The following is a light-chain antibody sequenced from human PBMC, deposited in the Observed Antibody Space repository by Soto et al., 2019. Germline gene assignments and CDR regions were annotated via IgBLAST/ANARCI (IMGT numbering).Light chain of an antibody. J-gene: IGKJ1*01. V-gene: IGKV3-11*01. CDR3: QQRSNWWT. CDR2: DAS. Sequence: EIVMTQSPATLSVSPGESATLSCRASQSVSSYLAWYQQKPGQAPRLLIYDASNRATGIPARFSGSGSGTDFTHTISSLEPEDFAVYYCQQRSNWWTFGQGTKVDI. CDR1: QSVSSY.